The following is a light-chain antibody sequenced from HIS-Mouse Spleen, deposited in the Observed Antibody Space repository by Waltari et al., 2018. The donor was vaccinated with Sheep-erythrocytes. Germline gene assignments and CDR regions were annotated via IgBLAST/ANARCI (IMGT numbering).Light chain of an antibody. CDR1: SSDVGGYNY. CDR3: CSYAGSYNHV. Sequence: QSALTQPRSVSGSPGQSVTISCTGTSSDVGGYNYVSWYQQHPGKAPKLMSYDVSKRPSGVPDRCSRSKSGNTASRTISGLQAEDEADYYCCSYAGSYNHVFATGTKVTVL. CDR2: DVS. J-gene: IGLJ1*01. V-gene: IGLV2-11*01.